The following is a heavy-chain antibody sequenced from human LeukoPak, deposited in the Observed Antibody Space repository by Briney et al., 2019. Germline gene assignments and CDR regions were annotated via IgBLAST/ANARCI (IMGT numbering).Heavy chain of an antibody. D-gene: IGHD5-18*01. V-gene: IGHV3-7*04. Sequence: GGSLRLSCAASGFSFSTYWMSWVRQAPGKGLEWVANIKQDGSEKYYVDSVEGRFTISRDNAKNSLYLQMNSLRAEDTAVYYCARVKDTAMVRTYYFDYWGQGTLVTVSS. CDR1: GFSFSTYW. CDR3: ARVKDTAMVRTYYFDY. CDR2: IKQDGSEK. J-gene: IGHJ4*02.